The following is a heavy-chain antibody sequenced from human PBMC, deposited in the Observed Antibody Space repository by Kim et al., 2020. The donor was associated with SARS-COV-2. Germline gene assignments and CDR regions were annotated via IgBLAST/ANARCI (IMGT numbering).Heavy chain of an antibody. J-gene: IGHJ3*02. CDR3: VRERQGYNWWRALDI. Sequence: NPSPKSRVTQSVDTAKNQFSLKLTSVTAADTAIYYCVRERQGYNWWRALDIWGHGANVTVSS. V-gene: IGHV4-4*06. D-gene: IGHD5-12*01.